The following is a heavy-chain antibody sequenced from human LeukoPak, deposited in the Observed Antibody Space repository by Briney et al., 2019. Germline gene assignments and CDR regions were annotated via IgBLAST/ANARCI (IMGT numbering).Heavy chain of an antibody. D-gene: IGHD4-23*01. Sequence: SETLSLTCTVSGGSISSYYWSWIRQPAGKGLEWIGRIYTSGSTNYNPSLKSRVTMSVDTSKNQFSLKLSSVTAADTAVYYCARLHYGGNYGYYYYYIDVWGKGTTVTISS. CDR3: ARLHYGGNYGYYYYYIDV. V-gene: IGHV4-4*07. CDR2: IYTSGST. J-gene: IGHJ6*03. CDR1: GGSISSYY.